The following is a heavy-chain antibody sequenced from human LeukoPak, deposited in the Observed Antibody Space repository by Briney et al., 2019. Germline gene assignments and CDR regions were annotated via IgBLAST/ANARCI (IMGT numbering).Heavy chain of an antibody. CDR3: ARLIYHYGSSLYGTLDY. D-gene: IGHD6-13*01. Sequence: ASVKVSCKASGGTFSSYAISWVRQAPGQGLEWMGRIIPILGIANYAQKFQGRVTITADKSTSTAYMELSSLRSEDTAVYYCARLIYHYGSSLYGTLDYWGQGTLVTVSS. V-gene: IGHV1-69*04. CDR1: GGTFSSYA. J-gene: IGHJ4*02. CDR2: IIPILGIA.